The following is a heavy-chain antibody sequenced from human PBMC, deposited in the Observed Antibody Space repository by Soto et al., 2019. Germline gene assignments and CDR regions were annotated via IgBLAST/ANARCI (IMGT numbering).Heavy chain of an antibody. V-gene: IGHV3-30*18. J-gene: IGHJ6*02. CDR1: GFTFSSYG. CDR2: ISYDGSNK. D-gene: IGHD3-10*01. Sequence: PGGSLRLSCAASGFTFSSYGMHWVRQAPGKGLEWVAVISYDGSNKYYADSVKGRFTISRDNSKNTLYLQMNSLRAEDTAVYYCAKAGRGYYYGAGSYYNVRWDYYGMDVWGQGTTVTVSS. CDR3: AKAGRGYYYGAGSYYNVRWDYYGMDV.